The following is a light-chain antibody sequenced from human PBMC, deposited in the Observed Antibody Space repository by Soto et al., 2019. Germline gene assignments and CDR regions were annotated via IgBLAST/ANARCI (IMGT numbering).Light chain of an antibody. CDR1: QSVSSY. CDR3: LQYNSYPFT. CDR2: DAS. J-gene: IGKJ4*01. V-gene: IGKV3-11*01. Sequence: PGERATLSCRASQSVSSYLAWYQQKPGLAPRLLIYDASNRATGIPARFSGSASGAAFTLTISSLQPEDFATYYCLQYNSYPFTFGGGTKVDIK.